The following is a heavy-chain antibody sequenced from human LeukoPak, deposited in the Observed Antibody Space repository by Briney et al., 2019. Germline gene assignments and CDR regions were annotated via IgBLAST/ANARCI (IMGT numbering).Heavy chain of an antibody. CDR3: ARDDRVGALL. Sequence: PGGSLRLSCAASGFTSSSYSMNWVRQAPGKGLEWVSYISSSSSTIYYADSVKGRFTISRDSAKKLVYLQMNSLRAEDTAVYYCARDDRVGALLWGQGTLVTVSS. J-gene: IGHJ4*02. CDR2: ISSSSSTI. D-gene: IGHD1-26*01. CDR1: GFTSSSYS. V-gene: IGHV3-48*04.